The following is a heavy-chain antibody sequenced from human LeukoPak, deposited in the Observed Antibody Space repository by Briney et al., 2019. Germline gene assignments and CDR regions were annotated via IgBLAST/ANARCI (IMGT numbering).Heavy chain of an antibody. V-gene: IGHV1-69*13. D-gene: IGHD3-10*01. Sequence: SVKVSYKASGATFSSYAISWGRQAPGQGLEWLGGIMPIFGTANYAQKFQGRVTITADESTSTAYMELSSLRSEDTAVYYCAALDYYGSGRSYDAFDIWGQGTMVTVSS. CDR3: AALDYYGSGRSYDAFDI. CDR2: IMPIFGTA. J-gene: IGHJ3*02. CDR1: GATFSSYA.